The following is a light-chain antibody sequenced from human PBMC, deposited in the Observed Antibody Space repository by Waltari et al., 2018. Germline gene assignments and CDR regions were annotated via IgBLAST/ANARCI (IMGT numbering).Light chain of an antibody. CDR2: DAI. Sequence: QSALTQIASVAGSPGQSITISCTGTSSDVGDHNYVSWYQQHPGKLPKLLIYDAISRPSGVSTRFSGSKSGNTASLTISGLQAEDEADYYCSAYTRGVVFGGGTQLTVL. V-gene: IGLV2-14*03. J-gene: IGLJ2*01. CDR3: SAYTRGVV. CDR1: SSDVGDHNY.